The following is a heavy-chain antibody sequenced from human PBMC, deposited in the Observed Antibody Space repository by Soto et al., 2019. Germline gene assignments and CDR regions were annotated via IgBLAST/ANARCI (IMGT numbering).Heavy chain of an antibody. D-gene: IGHD3-16*01. CDR2: IRSDGTAT. CDR3: ATDVSLGQCDY. V-gene: IGHV3-74*01. J-gene: IGHJ4*02. CDR1: GFTFSNYW. Sequence: EMQLVESGGGLVQPGGSLRLSCVASGFTFSNYWMHWVRQDPGMGLVWVSSIRSDGTATQYADSVNDRFTVSGDNTKNTLYLQMPSLRAEDTAVYYCATDVSLGQCDYWGQGTLGTVSS.